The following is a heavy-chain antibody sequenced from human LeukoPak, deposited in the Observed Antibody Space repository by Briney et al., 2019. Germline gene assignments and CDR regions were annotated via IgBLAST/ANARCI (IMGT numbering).Heavy chain of an antibody. J-gene: IGHJ4*02. D-gene: IGHD5-18*01. V-gene: IGHV3-73*01. CDR3: AKAALYHEVDTAMPFR. Sequence: GGSLRLSCAASGFTFSGSVMHWVRQASGKGLEWVGHIRNKGNNYATAYGASVKGRFTISRDDSKNTAYLQMNSLRAEDTAVYYCAKAALYHEVDTAMPFRWGQGTLVTVSS. CDR1: GFTFSGSV. CDR2: IRNKGNNYAT.